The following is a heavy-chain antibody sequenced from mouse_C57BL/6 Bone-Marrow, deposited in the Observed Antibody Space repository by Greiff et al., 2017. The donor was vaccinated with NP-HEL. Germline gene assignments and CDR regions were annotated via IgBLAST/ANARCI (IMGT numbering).Heavy chain of an antibody. V-gene: IGHV5-17*01. D-gene: IGHD1-1*01. CDR3: ARRAVVAHWYFDV. J-gene: IGHJ1*03. Sequence: EVHLVESGGGLVKPGGSLKLSCAASGFTFSDYGMHWVRQAPEKGLAWVAYISSGSSTIYYADTVKGRFTISRDNAKNTLFLQMTSLRSEDTAMYYCARRAVVAHWYFDVWGTGTTVTVSS. CDR1: GFTFSDYG. CDR2: ISSGSSTI.